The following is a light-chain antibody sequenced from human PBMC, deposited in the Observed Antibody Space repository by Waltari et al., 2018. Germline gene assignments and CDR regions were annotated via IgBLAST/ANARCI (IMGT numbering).Light chain of an antibody. J-gene: IGKJ4*01. Sequence: DIQMTQSPSSLSASVGDRVTITCRASKSISSYLNWYHQKPGKAPKLLFYASSILQSGVPSRFSGSGSGTDFTLTISSLQPEDFATYYCQQSYSTPLTFGGGTKVEIK. CDR3: QQSYSTPLT. CDR1: KSISSY. V-gene: IGKV1-39*01. CDR2: ASS.